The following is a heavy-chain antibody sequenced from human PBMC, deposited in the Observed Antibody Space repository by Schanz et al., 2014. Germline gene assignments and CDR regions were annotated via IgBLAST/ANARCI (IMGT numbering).Heavy chain of an antibody. CDR3: AKDGPGGSGSYSADGGMDV. Sequence: EMQLLESGGGLAQPGGSLRLSCAASGFTLSNYAMSWVRQAPGKGLEWVSALSEGGGGTHYADSVRGRFTISSDSSKNNLYLPVSSLRADDTAVYYCAKDGPGGSGSYSADGGMDVWGQGTTVTVSS. J-gene: IGHJ6*02. D-gene: IGHD3-10*01. V-gene: IGHV3-23*01. CDR1: GFTLSNYA. CDR2: LSEGGGGT.